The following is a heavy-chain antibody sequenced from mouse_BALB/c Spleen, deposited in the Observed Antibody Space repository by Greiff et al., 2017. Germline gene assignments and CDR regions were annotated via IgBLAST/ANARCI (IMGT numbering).Heavy chain of an antibody. CDR2: ISSGSSTI. J-gene: IGHJ2*01. D-gene: IGHD1-2*01. Sequence: EVMLVESGGGLVKPGGSLKLSCAASGFTFSSYAMSWVRQTPEKRLEWVAYISSGSSTIYYADTVKGRFTISRDNPKNTLFLQMTSLRSEDTAMYYCARGTTATLDYWGQGTTLTVSS. CDR3: ARGTTATLDY. CDR1: GFTFSSYA. V-gene: IGHV5-17*02.